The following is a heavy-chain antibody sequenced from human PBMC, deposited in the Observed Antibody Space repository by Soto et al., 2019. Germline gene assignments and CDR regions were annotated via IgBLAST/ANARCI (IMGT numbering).Heavy chain of an antibody. Sequence: PGGSLRLSCAAPAFTYSRYAMSWVRQAPGKGLEWVSAISGSGGSTYYADSVKGRFTISRDNSKNTLYLQMNSLRAEDTAVYYCAKDSTYYDFWSGYTPPDYWGQGTLVTVSS. CDR1: AFTYSRYA. D-gene: IGHD3-3*01. CDR2: ISGSGGST. J-gene: IGHJ4*02. CDR3: AKDSTYYDFWSGYTPPDY. V-gene: IGHV3-23*01.